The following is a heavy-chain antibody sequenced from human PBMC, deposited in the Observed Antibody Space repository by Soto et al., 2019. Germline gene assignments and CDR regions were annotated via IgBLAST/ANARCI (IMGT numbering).Heavy chain of an antibody. CDR3: ARTQSCDGVNCYSTPFDY. CDR1: GFTTSGFTFGDFA. J-gene: IGHJ4*02. D-gene: IGHD2-15*01. V-gene: IGHV3-9*01. CDR2: ISGTTTRV. Sequence: PGGSLRLSCAASGFTTSGFTFGDFAMHWVRQVPGRGLEWVSGISGTTTRVAYADSVKGRFTISRDNAKNSLYLQMNSLRTEDTALYYCARTQSCDGVNCYSTPFDYWGRGTLVTVSS.